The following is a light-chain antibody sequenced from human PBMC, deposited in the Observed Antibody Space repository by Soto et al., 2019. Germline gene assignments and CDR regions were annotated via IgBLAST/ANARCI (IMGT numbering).Light chain of an antibody. CDR2: EVR. J-gene: IGLJ3*02. CDR1: MRDVGAYNL. CDR3: SEDTARSTLV. V-gene: IGLV2-14*01. Sequence: QSALTQPASVSGSAGQSITISCSGTMRDVGAYNLVSWYQQHPGTAPKLIIYEVRNRPSGISSRFSGSRSGNTASLTISGLQPEDEGDYYCSEDTARSTLVFGGGTKLTVL.